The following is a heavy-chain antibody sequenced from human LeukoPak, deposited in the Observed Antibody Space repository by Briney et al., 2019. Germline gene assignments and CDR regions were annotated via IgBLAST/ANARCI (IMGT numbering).Heavy chain of an antibody. CDR1: GFTFSIYG. Sequence: PGGTLRLSCAASGFTFSIYGMNWVRQAPGKGLEWVSGISPGADITYYVDSVKGRFTISRDNSKNTVYLQMNSLRAEDTAIYYCANLATVTTRGVSDIWGQGTMVTVSS. J-gene: IGHJ3*02. V-gene: IGHV3-23*01. D-gene: IGHD4-17*01. CDR2: ISPGADIT. CDR3: ANLATVTTRGVSDI.